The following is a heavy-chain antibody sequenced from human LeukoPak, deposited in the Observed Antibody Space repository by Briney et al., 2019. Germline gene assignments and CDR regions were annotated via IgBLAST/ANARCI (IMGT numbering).Heavy chain of an antibody. V-gene: IGHV1-69*05. CDR1: GGTFSSYA. CDR3: ASYCSSTSCESGAFDI. Sequence: ASVKVSCKASGGTFSSYAISWVRQAPGQGLEWMGGIIPIFGTANYAQKFQGRVTITTDESTSTAYMELSSLRSEDTAVYYCASYCSSTSCESGAFDIWGQGTMVTVSS. CDR2: IIPIFGTA. J-gene: IGHJ3*02. D-gene: IGHD2-2*01.